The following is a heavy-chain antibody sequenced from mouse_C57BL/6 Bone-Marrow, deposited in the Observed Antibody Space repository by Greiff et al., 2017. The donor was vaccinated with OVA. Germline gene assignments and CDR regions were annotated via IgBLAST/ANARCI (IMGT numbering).Heavy chain of an antibody. CDR1: GFTFTDYY. J-gene: IGHJ3*01. CDR3: ARYDDYDAVSAY. Sequence: EVQLVESGGGLVQPGGSLSLSCAASGFTFTDYYMSWVRQPPGKALEWLGFIRNKANGYTTEYSASVKGRFTISRDNSQSILYLQMNALRAEDSATYYCARYDDYDAVSAYWGQGTLVTVSA. CDR2: IRNKANGYTT. V-gene: IGHV7-3*01. D-gene: IGHD2-4*01.